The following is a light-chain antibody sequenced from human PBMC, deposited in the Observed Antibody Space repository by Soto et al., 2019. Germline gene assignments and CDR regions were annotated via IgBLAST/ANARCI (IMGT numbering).Light chain of an antibody. J-gene: IGLJ1*01. Sequence: QSVLAQPASVSGSPGHTITISCTGTSSDVGGYNAVSWYQHHPGKAPKLIIYEVTHRPAGVSDRFSASKSGNTASLTISGLQAEDEADYYCNSFRVNRLYVFGTGTKVTVL. CDR1: SSDVGGYNA. V-gene: IGLV2-14*01. CDR2: EVT. CDR3: NSFRVNRLYV.